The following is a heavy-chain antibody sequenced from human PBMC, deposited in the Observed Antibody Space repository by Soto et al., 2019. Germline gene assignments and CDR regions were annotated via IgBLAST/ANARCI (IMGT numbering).Heavy chain of an antibody. CDR3: ARKSSGWSGWFDP. V-gene: IGHV4-30-2*02. Sequence: SETLSLTCAVSGGSISSGGYSWSWIRQPPGKGLEWIGYIYHSGSTYYNPSLKSRVTISVDTSKNQFSLKLSSVTAADTAVYYCARKSSGWSGWFDPWGQGTLVTVSS. CDR1: GGSISSGGYS. D-gene: IGHD6-19*01. CDR2: IYHSGST. J-gene: IGHJ5*02.